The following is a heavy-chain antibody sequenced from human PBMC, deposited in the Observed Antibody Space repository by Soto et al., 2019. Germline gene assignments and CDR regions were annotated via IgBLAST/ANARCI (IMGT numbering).Heavy chain of an antibody. J-gene: IGHJ4*02. CDR1: GGSISSYY. Sequence: SETLSLTCTVSGGSISSYYWSWIRQPPGKGLEWIGSIYYYGSTFSNPSLKSRVTVSVDTSKNRFSMTLSSVTAADTAVYYCAGRFCGGDCYSGPYFDYWGQGTLVTVSS. CDR2: IYYYGST. V-gene: IGHV4-59*04. CDR3: AGRFCGGDCYSGPYFDY. D-gene: IGHD2-21*02.